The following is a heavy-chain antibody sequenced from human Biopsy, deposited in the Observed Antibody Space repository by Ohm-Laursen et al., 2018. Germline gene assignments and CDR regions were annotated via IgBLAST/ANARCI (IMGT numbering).Heavy chain of an antibody. CDR2: VYYTGST. J-gene: IGHJ2*01. CDR1: GDSISSYY. V-gene: IGHV4-59*01. D-gene: IGHD3-22*01. CDR3: ARDRGYYSDRTVPGYFDL. Sequence: TLSLTCTVSGDSISSYYWSWIRQPPGKGLQWTGYVYYTGSTDYNPSLQSRVTISVDTSKNYFSLRLRSVTPADTAIYYCARDRGYYSDRTVPGYFDLWGRGTLVTVSS.